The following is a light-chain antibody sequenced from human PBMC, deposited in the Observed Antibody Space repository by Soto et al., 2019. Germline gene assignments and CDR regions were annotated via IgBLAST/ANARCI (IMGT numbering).Light chain of an antibody. CDR1: HTVTGRF. J-gene: IGKJ4*01. CDR3: QQYADSSPT. V-gene: IGKV3-20*01. Sequence: IVLTQSPGTLSLSPGDSATLSCRASHTVTGRFLAWYHHKPGQSPRLLLYGASSRATGIPERFSGAGSGTDFTLTISRLEPDDFAIYFCQQYADSSPTFGGGTKVEIK. CDR2: GAS.